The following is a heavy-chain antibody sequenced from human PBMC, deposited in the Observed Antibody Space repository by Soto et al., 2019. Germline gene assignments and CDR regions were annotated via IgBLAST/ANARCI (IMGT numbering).Heavy chain of an antibody. CDR1: GLTFSSYW. D-gene: IGHD4-17*01. V-gene: IGHV3-74*01. CDR3: ALSHTVRTDS. CDR2: IKSDGSST. J-gene: IGHJ5*01. Sequence: EVQLVESGGGLVQPGGSLRLSCAASGLTFSSYWMHWVRQAPGKGRVWVSRIKSDGSSTSYADSVKGRFTISRDNAKNTLYVQMNSLRAEGTAVYYCALSHTVRTDSWGQGTMVTVSS.